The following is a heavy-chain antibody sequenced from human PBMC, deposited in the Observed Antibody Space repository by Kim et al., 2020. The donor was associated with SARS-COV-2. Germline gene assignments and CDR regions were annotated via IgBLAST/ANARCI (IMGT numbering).Heavy chain of an antibody. Sequence: GGSLRLSCVASGFTFTDHWITWVRQAPGKGLEWVASIHPDGTEDYHVDSVKGRFTISRDNAKNSLNLQMSSLRADDTAVYYCVRGRTWCDYWGQGTLVTVSS. CDR2: IHPDGTED. V-gene: IGHV3-7*01. CDR1: GFTFTDHW. D-gene: IGHD2-15*01. J-gene: IGHJ4*02. CDR3: VRGRTWCDY.